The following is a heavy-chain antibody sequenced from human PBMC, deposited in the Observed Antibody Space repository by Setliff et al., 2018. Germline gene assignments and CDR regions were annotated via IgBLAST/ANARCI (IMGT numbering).Heavy chain of an antibody. V-gene: IGHV4-59*10. CDR1: GGSFSTYY. CDR3: ARSLGSGSYYNSRPFYSDY. CDR2: IDPSGNT. Sequence: SETLSLTCAVYGGSFSTYYCNWIRQPAGRGLEWIGHIDPSGNTNYHPSLKSRVTISGDTSKNQFSLKLTSVTAADTAVYFCARSLGSGSYYNSRPFYSDYWGQGTLVTVSS. D-gene: IGHD3-10*01. J-gene: IGHJ4*02.